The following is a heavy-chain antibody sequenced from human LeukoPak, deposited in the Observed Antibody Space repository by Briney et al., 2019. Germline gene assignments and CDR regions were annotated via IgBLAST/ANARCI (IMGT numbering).Heavy chain of an antibody. J-gene: IGHJ6*03. CDR3: RVFGAGGGDYYYYYMDV. CDR1: GYSISSGYY. Sequence: SETLSLTCTVSGYSISSGYYWGWIRQPPGKGLEWIGSIYHSGSTYYNPSLKSRVTTSVDTSKNQFSLKLSSVTAADTAVYFSRVFGAGGGDYYYYYMDVWGKGTTVTVSS. V-gene: IGHV4-38-2*02. D-gene: IGHD3-3*01. CDR2: IYHSGST.